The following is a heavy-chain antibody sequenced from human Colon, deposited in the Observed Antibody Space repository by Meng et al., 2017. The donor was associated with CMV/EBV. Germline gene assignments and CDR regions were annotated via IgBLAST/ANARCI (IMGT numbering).Heavy chain of an antibody. V-gene: IGHV4-39*07. CDR1: GGTISRSSYY. CDR3: ARTLWFGELFPGD. CDR2: IYYRGST. J-gene: IGHJ4*02. D-gene: IGHD3-10*01. Sequence: SETLSLTCTVSGGTISRSSYYWGWIRQPPGKGLEWIGSIYYRGSTYHNPSLKSRVTISVDTSKNQFSLKVSSVTAADTAVYYCARTLWFGELFPGDWGQGTLVTVSS.